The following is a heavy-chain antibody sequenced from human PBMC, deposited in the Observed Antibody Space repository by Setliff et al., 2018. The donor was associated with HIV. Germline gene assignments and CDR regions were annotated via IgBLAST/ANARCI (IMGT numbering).Heavy chain of an antibody. Sequence: SETLSLTCTVSGGSVRRNYWGWIRQPPGRGLEWIGYISYNGGTNYNPSLKSRVAISLDTSKNHFSLKMRSVTAADTAIYYCARDTFYLDYWGQGALVTVSS. J-gene: IGHJ4*02. CDR2: ISYNGGT. CDR3: ARDTFYLDY. V-gene: IGHV4-59*02. D-gene: IGHD3-3*02. CDR1: GGSVRRNY.